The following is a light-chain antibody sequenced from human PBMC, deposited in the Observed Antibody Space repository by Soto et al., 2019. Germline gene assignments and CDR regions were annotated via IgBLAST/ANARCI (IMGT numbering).Light chain of an antibody. J-gene: IGLJ2*01. CDR2: EVS. Sequence: QSVLTQPASVSGSPGQSITISCTGTSSDVGSYKYVSWYQHYPGKAPKLIIYEVSNRPSGASDRFSGSKSGNTASLTISGLQAEDEADYYCISYTTSSTVVFGGGTKLTVL. V-gene: IGLV2-14*01. CDR1: SSDVGSYKY. CDR3: ISYTTSSTVV.